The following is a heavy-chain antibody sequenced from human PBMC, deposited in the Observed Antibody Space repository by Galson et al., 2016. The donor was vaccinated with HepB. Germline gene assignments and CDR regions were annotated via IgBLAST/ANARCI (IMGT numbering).Heavy chain of an antibody. V-gene: IGHV3-23*01. CDR2: IGGGGGSP. Sequence: SLRLSCAASGFTFSNFAMSWVRQAPGKGLEWVSAIGGGGGSPSYADSVKGRFTISRDNSKNTLYLQINSLRAEDTAVYYCVRDRLATNWFDPWGQGTLVTVSS. CDR1: GFTFSNFA. J-gene: IGHJ5*02. D-gene: IGHD2-8*01. CDR3: VRDRLATNWFDP.